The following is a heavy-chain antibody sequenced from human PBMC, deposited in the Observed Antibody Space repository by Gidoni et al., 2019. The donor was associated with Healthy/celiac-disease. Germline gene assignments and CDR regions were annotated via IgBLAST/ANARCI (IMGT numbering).Heavy chain of an antibody. CDR3: ARCLYSSGWSFDY. D-gene: IGHD6-19*01. CDR1: GFTFSSYG. Sequence: QVQLVASGGGVVQPGRSLRLSCAASGFTFSSYGMHWVRQAPGTGLEWVAVLWYDGSNKYYADSVKGRFTISRDNSKNTLYLKMNSLRAEDTAVYYWARCLYSSGWSFDYWGQGTLVTVSS. J-gene: IGHJ4*02. CDR2: LWYDGSNK. V-gene: IGHV3-33*01.